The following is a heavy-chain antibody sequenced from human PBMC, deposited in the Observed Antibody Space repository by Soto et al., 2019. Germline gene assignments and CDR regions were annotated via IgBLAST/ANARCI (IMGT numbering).Heavy chain of an antibody. D-gene: IGHD5-18*01. V-gene: IGHV1-69*06. J-gene: IGHJ4*02. Sequence: GGTFRSCWMTWVRQAPGQGLEWMGGIIPIFGTANYAQKFQGRVTITADKSMSTAYMELSSLRSEDTAVYYCAREVKDDTAMAGYFACQGQGTLVTVSS. CDR3: AREVKDDTAMAGYFAC. CDR2: IIPIFGTA. CDR1: GGTFRSCW.